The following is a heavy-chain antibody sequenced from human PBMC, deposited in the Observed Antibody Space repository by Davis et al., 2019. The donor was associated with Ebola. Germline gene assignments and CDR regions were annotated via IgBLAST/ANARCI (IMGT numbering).Heavy chain of an antibody. D-gene: IGHD2-15*01. CDR3: ARDHCSGGSCYFDY. V-gene: IGHV1-3*01. CDR1: GYTFTSYA. Sequence: ASVKVSCKASGYTFTSYAMHWVRQAPGQRLEWMGWINAGNGNTKYSQKFQGRVTITADESTSIAYMELSSLRSKDTAVYYCARDHCSGGSCYFDYWGQGTLVTVSS. J-gene: IGHJ4*02. CDR2: INAGNGNT.